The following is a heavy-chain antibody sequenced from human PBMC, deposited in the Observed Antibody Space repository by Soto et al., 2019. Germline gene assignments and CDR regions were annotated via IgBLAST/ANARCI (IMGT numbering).Heavy chain of an antibody. J-gene: IGHJ4*02. D-gene: IGHD3-9*01. CDR1: GFSFSSYW. CDR3: ASDDWNFDY. V-gene: IGHV3-7*01. Sequence: GGSLRLSCAASGFSFSSYWMRWVRQAPGKGLEWVAHIKQDGSEKYYVDSVRGRFTISRDNAKNSLYLQMNSLRAEDTAVYYCASDDWNFDYWGQGTLVTVSS. CDR2: IKQDGSEK.